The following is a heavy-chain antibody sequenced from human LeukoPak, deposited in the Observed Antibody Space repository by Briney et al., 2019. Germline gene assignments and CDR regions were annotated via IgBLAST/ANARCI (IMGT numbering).Heavy chain of an antibody. V-gene: IGHV3-74*01. CDR3: ARDNFYCSGGSCYNGMDV. Sequence: GGSLRLSCAGSGFTFSDFRMHWVRQAPGKGLVWVSRINTDGTSTTYADSVKGRLTISRDNAKNTLYLQMNSLRAEDTAVYYCARDNFYCSGGSCYNGMDVWGQGTTVTVSS. D-gene: IGHD2-15*01. J-gene: IGHJ6*02. CDR2: INTDGTST. CDR1: GFTFSDFR.